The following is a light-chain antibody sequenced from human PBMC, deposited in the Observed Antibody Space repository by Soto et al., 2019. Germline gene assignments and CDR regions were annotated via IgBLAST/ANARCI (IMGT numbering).Light chain of an antibody. CDR1: QSVSSH. Sequence: EILLTQSPATLSLSPGESATLSCRASQSVSSHLAWYQQKPGQAPRLLIYDASHRATGIPASFSGGGSGTDFTLTISSLEPQYFAVYYCQQRSNWPLTFGGGTKVEIK. CDR3: QQRSNWPLT. V-gene: IGKV3-11*01. J-gene: IGKJ4*01. CDR2: DAS.